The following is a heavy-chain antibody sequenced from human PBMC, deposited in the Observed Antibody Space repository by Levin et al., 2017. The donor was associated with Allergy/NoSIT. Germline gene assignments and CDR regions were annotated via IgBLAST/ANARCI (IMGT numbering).Heavy chain of an antibody. CDR1: GYTFTSYG. CDR3: ARDHMETTVVAATHGYFDH. CDR2: ISVYNGNT. J-gene: IGHJ4*02. D-gene: IGHD2-15*01. Sequence: GASVKVSCKASGYTFTSYGTSWVRQAPGQGLEWMGWISVYNGNTNYAQKLQGRVTMTTDTSTSTAYMELRSLRSDDMAVYYCARDHMETTVVAATHGYFDHWGQGTLVTVSS. V-gene: IGHV1-18*03.